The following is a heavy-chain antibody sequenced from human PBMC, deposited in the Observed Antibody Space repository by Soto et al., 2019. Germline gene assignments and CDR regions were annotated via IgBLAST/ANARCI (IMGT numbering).Heavy chain of an antibody. CDR3: ARRPRYSNYVDY. V-gene: IGHV2-5*01. J-gene: IGHJ4*02. Sequence: SGPTLVNPTQSLTLTCTFSGFSFSTSGVGVGWIRQPPGKALEWLALIYWNDDKRYSPSLKSRLTIAKDTSKNQVVLNMTNMDPVDTATYFCARRPRYSNYVDYWGQGTLVTVS. CDR2: IYWNDDK. CDR1: GFSFSTSGVG. D-gene: IGHD4-4*01.